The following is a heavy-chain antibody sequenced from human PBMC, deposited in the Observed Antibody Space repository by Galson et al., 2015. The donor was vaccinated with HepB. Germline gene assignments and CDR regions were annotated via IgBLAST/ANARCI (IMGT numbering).Heavy chain of an antibody. CDR3: ARGGYCSSTSCYLDAFDI. D-gene: IGHD2-2*01. CDR1: GYTFTTYD. Sequence: SVKVSCKASGYTFTTYDINWVRQATGQGLEWMGWMNPNSGNTGYAQKFQGRVTMTRNTSISTAYMELSSLRSEDTAVYYCARGGYCSSTSCYLDAFDIWGQGTMVTVSS. V-gene: IGHV1-8*01. J-gene: IGHJ3*02. CDR2: MNPNSGNT.